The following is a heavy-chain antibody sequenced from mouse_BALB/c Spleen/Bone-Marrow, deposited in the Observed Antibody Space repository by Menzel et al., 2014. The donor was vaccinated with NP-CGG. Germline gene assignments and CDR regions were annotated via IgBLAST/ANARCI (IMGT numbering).Heavy chain of an antibody. CDR1: GFTFTDYY. CDR2: IRNKANGYTT. CDR3: ARYDVYYYLDY. Sequence: EVQVVESGGGLVQPGGSLRLSCATSGFTFTDYYMSWVRQPPGKALEWLGFIRNKANGYTTEYSASVKGRFTISRDNSQSILYLQMNTLRAEDSATYYCARYDVYYYLDYGGQGTALTVSS. J-gene: IGHJ2*01. V-gene: IGHV7-3*02. D-gene: IGHD2-3*01.